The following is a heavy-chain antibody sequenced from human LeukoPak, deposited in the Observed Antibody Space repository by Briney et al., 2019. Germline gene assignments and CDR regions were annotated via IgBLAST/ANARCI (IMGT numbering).Heavy chain of an antibody. CDR3: ARDRAVAGTNRDYFDY. CDR1: GFTFDDYA. D-gene: IGHD6-19*01. J-gene: IGHJ4*02. V-gene: IGHV3-9*01. Sequence: PGGSLRLSCAASGFTFDDYAMHWVRQAPGKGLEWVSGISWNSVSIAYADSVKGRFTISRDNAKNSLYLQMNSLRAEDTAVYYCARDRAVAGTNRDYFDYWGQGTLVTVSS. CDR2: ISWNSVSI.